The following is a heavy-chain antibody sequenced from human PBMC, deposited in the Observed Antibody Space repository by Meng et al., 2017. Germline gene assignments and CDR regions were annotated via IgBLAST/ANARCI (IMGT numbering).Heavy chain of an antibody. CDR1: GYTLSSDG. CDR2: INVYSGIT. V-gene: IGHV1-18*01. J-gene: IGHJ4*02. CDR3: ATRGNPYLNC. Sequence: QRPVVQSGAVVKTPGASVKVSCDTSGYTLSSDGFAWVRQTPEQGLEWLGWINVYSGITNYAQKFQGRVTMTTDTSTRTGYMELTSLTSDDTATYYCATRGNPYLNCWGQGTLVTVSS.